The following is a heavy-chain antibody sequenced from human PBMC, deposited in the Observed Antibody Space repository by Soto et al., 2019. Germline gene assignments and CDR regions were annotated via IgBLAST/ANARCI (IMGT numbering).Heavy chain of an antibody. D-gene: IGHD6-19*01. J-gene: IGHJ5*02. Sequence: SLRLSCTASGFTFGDYAMSWFRQAPGKGLEWVGFIRSKAYGGTTEYAASVKGRFTISRDDSKSIAYLQMNSLKTEDTAVYYCTRDLLIAVAGTVGFDPWGQGTLVTVSS. CDR2: IRSKAYGGTT. CDR1: GFTFGDYA. V-gene: IGHV3-49*03. CDR3: TRDLLIAVAGTVGFDP.